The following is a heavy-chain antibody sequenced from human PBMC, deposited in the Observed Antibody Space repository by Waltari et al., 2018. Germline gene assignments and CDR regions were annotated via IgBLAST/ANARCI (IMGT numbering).Heavy chain of an antibody. CDR3: ATSYDSSGRDAFGI. Sequence: QVQLQESGPGLVKPSETLSLPCTVSGGSLRTSFWTLLRQPPGKGLEWIGYIYYSGCPNYNPSLKSRVTISVDTSKNQFSLKLSSVTAAETAVYYCATSYDSSGRDAFGIWGQGTMVTVAS. J-gene: IGHJ3*02. D-gene: IGHD3-22*01. V-gene: IGHV4-59*01. CDR1: GGSLRTSF. CDR2: IYYSGCP.